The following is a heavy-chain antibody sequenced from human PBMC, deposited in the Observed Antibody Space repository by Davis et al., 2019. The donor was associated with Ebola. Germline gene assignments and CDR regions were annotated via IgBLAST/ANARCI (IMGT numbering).Heavy chain of an antibody. CDR1: GDSVAGGSGG. D-gene: IGHD1-26*01. CDR2: TYYSSKWYN. V-gene: IGHV6-1*01. J-gene: IGHJ6*02. Sequence: PSETLSLTCAISGDSVAGGSGGWNWIRQSPSRGLEWLGRTYYSSKWYNGYAESVKSRITINPDTSTNQLSLQLNSVTPEDTAVYYCVRGWGRTGLGVWGQGTTVTVSS. CDR3: VRGWGRTGLGV.